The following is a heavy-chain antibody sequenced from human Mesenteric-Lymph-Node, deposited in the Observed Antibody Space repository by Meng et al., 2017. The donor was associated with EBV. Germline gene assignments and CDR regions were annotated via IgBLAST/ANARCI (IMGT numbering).Heavy chain of an antibody. V-gene: IGHV4-34*01. CDR2: INHSGST. J-gene: IGHJ4*02. CDR1: AY. CDR3: ARDCSGGTSCFDY. Sequence: QVRYSRGALVWLRPRRTCPSPALCMAYWNWIRQPPGTGLGWIGEINHSGSTNYNPSLESRVTISADTSKNQISLKLSSVTAADTAVYYCARDCSGGTSCFDYWGQGTLVTVSS. D-gene: IGHD2-15*01.